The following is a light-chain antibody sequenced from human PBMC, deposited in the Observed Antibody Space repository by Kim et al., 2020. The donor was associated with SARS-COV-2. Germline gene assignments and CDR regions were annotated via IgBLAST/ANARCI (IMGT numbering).Light chain of an antibody. Sequence: FVSPGERAPLSCRASQSVSSNLAWYQQKPGQAPRLLIYGASTRATGIPARFSGSGSGTEFTLTISSLQSEDFAVYYCQQYNNWRTFGQGTKVDIK. CDR1: QSVSSN. CDR2: GAS. CDR3: QQYNNWRT. V-gene: IGKV3-15*01. J-gene: IGKJ1*01.